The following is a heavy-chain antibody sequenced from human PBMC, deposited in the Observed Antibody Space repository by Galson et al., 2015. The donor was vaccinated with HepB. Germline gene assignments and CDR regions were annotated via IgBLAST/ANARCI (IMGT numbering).Heavy chain of an antibody. CDR2: IYHSGGA. D-gene: IGHD3/OR15-3a*01. CDR1: GASISRTYW. J-gene: IGHJ4*02. CDR3: APYRRNNDFWTGLAF. Sequence: ETLSLTCAVSGASISRTYWWNWVRQPPGKGLEWIWEIYHSGGANSNPSLKSRVTISLDKSKNQFSLKLSSVTAADTAVYYCAPYRRNNDFWTGLAFWGQGTLVTVSS. V-gene: IGHV4-4*02.